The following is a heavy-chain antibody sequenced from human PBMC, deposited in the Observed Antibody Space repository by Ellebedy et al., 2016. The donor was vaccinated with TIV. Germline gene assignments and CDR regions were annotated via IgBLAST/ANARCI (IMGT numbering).Heavy chain of an antibody. CDR2: IKQDGSEK. CDR1: GFTFSNYW. Sequence: GGSLRLSCGTSGFTFSNYWMTWVRQAPGKGLEWVANIKQDGSEKYYVDSVKGRFSISRENTKNSLYLQMNSLTDEDTAVYYCARDQWLGRAYYFDSWGQGTLVTVSS. D-gene: IGHD6-19*01. V-gene: IGHV3-7*01. J-gene: IGHJ4*02. CDR3: ARDQWLGRAYYFDS.